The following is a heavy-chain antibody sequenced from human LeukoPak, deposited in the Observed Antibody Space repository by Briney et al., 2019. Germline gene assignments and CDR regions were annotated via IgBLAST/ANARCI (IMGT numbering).Heavy chain of an antibody. CDR2: IYTSGST. J-gene: IGHJ6*02. CDR3: ARDRIAAGSGIGMDV. CDR1: GGSISSYY. V-gene: IGHV4-4*07. Sequence: PSETLSLTCTVSGGSISSYYWSWIRQPAGKGLERIGRIYTSGSTNYNPSLKSRVTMSVDTSKNQFSLKLSSVTAADTAVYYCARDRIAAGSGIGMDVWGQGTTVTVSS. D-gene: IGHD6-13*01.